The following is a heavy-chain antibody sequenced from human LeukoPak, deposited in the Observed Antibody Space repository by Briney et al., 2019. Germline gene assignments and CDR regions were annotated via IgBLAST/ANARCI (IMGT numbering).Heavy chain of an antibody. V-gene: IGHV3-66*02. CDR2: IYSGGTT. CDR3: ARRGDCSSTSCLFFDY. CDR1: GITVSSNY. Sequence: PGGSLRLSCAASGITVSSNYMSWVRQAPGKGLDWVSVIYSGGTTYYADSVKGRFTISRDSSKNTLYPQMNSLRAEDTAVYYCARRGDCSSTSCLFFDYWGQGTLVTVSS. J-gene: IGHJ4*02. D-gene: IGHD2-2*01.